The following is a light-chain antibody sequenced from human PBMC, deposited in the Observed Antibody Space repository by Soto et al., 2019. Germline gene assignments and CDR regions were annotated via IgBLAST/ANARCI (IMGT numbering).Light chain of an antibody. CDR3: CSYAGRSSWV. CDR1: SSDVGNYNL. CDR2: EGT. Sequence: QSVLTQPASVSGSPGQSITISCTGSSSDVGNYNLVSWHQQHPGKAPKLMIYEGTKRPSGVSDRFSGSRSGNTASLTISGLRPEDEADYYCCSYAGRSSWVFGGGTQLTVL. J-gene: IGLJ7*01. V-gene: IGLV2-23*01.